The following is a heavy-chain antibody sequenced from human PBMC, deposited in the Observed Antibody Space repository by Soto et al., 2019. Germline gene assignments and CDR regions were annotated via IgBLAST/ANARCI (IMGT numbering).Heavy chain of an antibody. Sequence: KVSCKASGGTFSSYAISWVRQAPGQGLEWMGGIIPIFGTANYAQKFQGRVTITADESTSTAYMELSSLRSEDTAVYYCARFRSDIVVVPAAMGYGMDVWGQGTTVTASS. CDR3: ARFRSDIVVVPAAMGYGMDV. D-gene: IGHD2-2*01. CDR2: IIPIFGTA. J-gene: IGHJ6*02. V-gene: IGHV1-69*01. CDR1: GGTFSSYA.